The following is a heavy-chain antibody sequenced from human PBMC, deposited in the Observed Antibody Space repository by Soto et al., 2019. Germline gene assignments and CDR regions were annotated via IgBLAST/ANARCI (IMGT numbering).Heavy chain of an antibody. J-gene: IGHJ6*02. CDR1: GGTFSSYA. V-gene: IGHV1-69*01. D-gene: IGHD3-3*01. CDR2: IIPIFDTA. Sequence: QVQLVQSGAEVKKPGSSVKVSCKASGGTFSSYAISWVRQAPGQGLEWMGGIIPIFDTANYAQKFQGRVTITADESTSTAYMELSSRRSEDTAVSYCARAMRRGTIFGVVIIPYYGIDVWGQGTTVTVSS. CDR3: ARAMRRGTIFGVVIIPYYGIDV.